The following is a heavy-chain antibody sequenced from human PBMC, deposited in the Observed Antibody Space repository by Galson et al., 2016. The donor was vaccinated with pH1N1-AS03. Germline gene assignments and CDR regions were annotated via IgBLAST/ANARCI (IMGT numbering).Heavy chain of an antibody. D-gene: IGHD6-19*01. Sequence: MGIMSPANFDTRYSPSFQGHVTISADTSINTAYLQWSSLRASDTAMYYCARRISVTGREFDSWGQGTLVTVSS. CDR2: MSPANFDT. J-gene: IGHJ5*01. CDR3: ARRISVTGREFDS. V-gene: IGHV5-51*01.